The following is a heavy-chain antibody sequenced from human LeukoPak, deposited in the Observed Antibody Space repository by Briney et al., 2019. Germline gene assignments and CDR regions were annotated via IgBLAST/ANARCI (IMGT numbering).Heavy chain of an antibody. V-gene: IGHV4-59*01. CDR2: TQNSGST. J-gene: IGHJ4*02. D-gene: IGHD4/OR15-4a*01. CDR1: GDPITSYY. CDR3: ARGLWWSDY. Sequence: SETLSLTCSVSGDPITSYYWSWIRQPPGKGLEWIGNTQNSGSTNYNPSLKSRVTISMDTSKNQFSLRVNSVTAADTAVYYCARGLWWSDYWGQGTLVTVSS.